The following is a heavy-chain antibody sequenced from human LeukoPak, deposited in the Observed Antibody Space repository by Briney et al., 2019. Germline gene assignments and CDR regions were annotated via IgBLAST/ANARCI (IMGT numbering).Heavy chain of an antibody. J-gene: IGHJ3*02. CDR3: AREGSGAAFDI. V-gene: IGHV1-69*13. CDR1: GGTFSSYA. CDR2: IIPIFGTA. D-gene: IGHD3-10*01. Sequence: WASVKVSCEASGGTFSSYAISWVRQAPGQGLEWMGGIIPIFGTANYAQKFQGRVTITADESTSTAYMELSSLRSEDTAVYYCAREGSGAAFDIWGQGTMVTVSS.